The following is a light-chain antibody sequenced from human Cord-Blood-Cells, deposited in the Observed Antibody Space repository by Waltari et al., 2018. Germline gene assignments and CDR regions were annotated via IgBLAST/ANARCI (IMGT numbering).Light chain of an antibody. CDR1: SSDVGGYHY. V-gene: IGLV2-14*01. CDR3: SSYTSSSTLYV. J-gene: IGLJ1*01. CDR2: DVS. Sequence: QSALPQPASVSGSPGQSITISCTGTSSDVGGYHYVSWYQQHPGKAPKLMIYDVSNRPSGVSNRFSGSKSGNTASLTISGLQAEDEADYYCSSYTSSSTLYVFGTGTKVTVL.